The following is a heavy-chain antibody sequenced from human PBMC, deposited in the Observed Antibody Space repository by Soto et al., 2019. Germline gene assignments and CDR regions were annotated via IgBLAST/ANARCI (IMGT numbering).Heavy chain of an antibody. CDR3: ARAIAADFFDY. CDR2: ISGSGGET. Sequence: GSLRLSGAASGFTFSNYAMSWVRQAPGKGLEYLSTISGSGGETYYGDSVKGRFTIARDNSRNTLYMQMSSLRAEDTAVYYCARAIAADFFDYWGQGTLVTVSS. J-gene: IGHJ4*02. CDR1: GFTFSNYA. V-gene: IGHV3-23*01. D-gene: IGHD6-13*01.